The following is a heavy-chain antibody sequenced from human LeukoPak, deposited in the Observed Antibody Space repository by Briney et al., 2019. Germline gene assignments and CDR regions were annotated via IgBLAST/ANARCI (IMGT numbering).Heavy chain of an antibody. J-gene: IGHJ6*01. CDR3: ARDLELYYLYGMDV. V-gene: IGHV3-30-3*01. CDR1: GFTFSSDA. Sequence: AGGSLRLSCAASGFTFSSDAMHWVRQAPAKGLEWEAVMPYYGSNKNYADSVKGRFTISRDNSKNTLYLQMNSLRAEGTAVYDCARDLELYYLYGMDVWARGTTDTVSS. D-gene: IGHD3-10*01. CDR2: MPYYGSNK.